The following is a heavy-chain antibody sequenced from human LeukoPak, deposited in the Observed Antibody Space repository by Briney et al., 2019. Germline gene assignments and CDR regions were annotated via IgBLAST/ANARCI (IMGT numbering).Heavy chain of an antibody. CDR2: ISPNGGST. CDR1: GFTFSSYT. Sequence: GGSLRLSCSASGFTFSSYTMHWVRQAPGKGLEYVSAISPNGGSTYYGDSVKGRLTISRDNSKKTLYLQMSSLRAEDTAVYYCVKTIAVAGNFDYWGQGTLVTVS. D-gene: IGHD6-13*01. CDR3: VKTIAVAGNFDY. V-gene: IGHV3-64D*09. J-gene: IGHJ4*02.